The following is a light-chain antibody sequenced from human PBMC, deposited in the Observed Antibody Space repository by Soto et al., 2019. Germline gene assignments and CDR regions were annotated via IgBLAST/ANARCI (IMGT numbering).Light chain of an antibody. Sequence: DIQMTQSPSSLSASVGDRVTITCRASQSISSYLNWYQQKPGKAHKLLIYAASSLQSGVRSRFNGSGSGIDYTLTISSLQPGDFATYYCQQSYSTPLTFGGGTKVEIK. CDR1: QSISSY. CDR2: AAS. J-gene: IGKJ4*01. CDR3: QQSYSTPLT. V-gene: IGKV1-39*01.